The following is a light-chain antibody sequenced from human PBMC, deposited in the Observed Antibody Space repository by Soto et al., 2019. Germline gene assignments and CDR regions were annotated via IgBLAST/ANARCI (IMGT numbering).Light chain of an antibody. J-gene: IGLJ1*01. CDR1: SSNIGAHYA. V-gene: IGLV1-40*01. Sequence: QSALPQPPSVSGAPGQRVTISCTGSSSNIGAHYAVHWFQQLPGTAPRLLIYGNNNRPSGVPDRFSGSKSGTSASLAITGLQAEDEADYYCQPYDSTLSGYVFGTGTKVTVL. CDR2: GNN. CDR3: QPYDSTLSGYV.